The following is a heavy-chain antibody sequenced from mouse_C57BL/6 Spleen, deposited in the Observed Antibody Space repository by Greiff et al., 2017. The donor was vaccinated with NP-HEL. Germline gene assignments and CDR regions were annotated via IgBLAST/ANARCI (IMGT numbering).Heavy chain of an antibody. Sequence: EVQLQQSGPVLVKPGASVKMSCKASGYTFTDYYMNWVKQSHGKSLEWIGVINPYNGGTSYNQKFKGKATLTVDKSSSTAYMERNSLTSEDSAVYYCAIEGPYGSSGYYFDYWGQGTTLTVSS. CDR2: INPYNGGT. J-gene: IGHJ2*01. D-gene: IGHD1-1*01. V-gene: IGHV1-19*01. CDR3: AIEGPYGSSGYYFDY. CDR1: GYTFTDYY.